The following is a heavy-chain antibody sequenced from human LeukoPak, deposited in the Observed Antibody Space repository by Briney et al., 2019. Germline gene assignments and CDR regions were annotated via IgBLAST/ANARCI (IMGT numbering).Heavy chain of an antibody. D-gene: IGHD2-8*01. CDR1: GGSITTINW. CDR2: THHNGNT. Sequence: SETLSLTCAVSGGSITTINWWNWVRQPPGKGLEWIGETHHNGNTKYSPSLKSRVTISVDTSKNQFSLKLNSVTPEDTAVYYCARARTLMGPPDYWGQGTLVTVSS. CDR3: ARARTLMGPPDY. J-gene: IGHJ4*02. V-gene: IGHV4-4*02.